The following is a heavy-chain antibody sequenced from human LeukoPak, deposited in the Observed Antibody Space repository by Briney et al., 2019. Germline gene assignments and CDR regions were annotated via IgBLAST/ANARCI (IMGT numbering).Heavy chain of an antibody. V-gene: IGHV4-31*03. CDR1: GDSITSGDYY. CDR2: IYYSGRT. Sequence: PSETLSLTCTVSGDSITSGDYYWSWLRQHPGTGLEWIGYIYYSGRTYYNASLKSRITISLDASKGQFSLNLTSVTAADTAMYYCARAGGRLGTDSWGQGTLVTVSS. CDR3: ARAGGRLGTDS. J-gene: IGHJ4*02. D-gene: IGHD7-27*01.